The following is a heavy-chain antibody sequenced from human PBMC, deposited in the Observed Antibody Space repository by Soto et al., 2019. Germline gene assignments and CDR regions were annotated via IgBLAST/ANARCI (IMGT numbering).Heavy chain of an antibody. CDR2: IYTTGST. CDR3: ARGPVPADF. J-gene: IGHJ4*02. Sequence: PSETLSLTCTVSGGSLNNYYWSWIRQPAGKGLEWIGRIYTTGSTNYNPSLKSRVTLSIDTSNNQFSLRLSSVTAADTAMYYCARGPVPADFWGQGTLVTAPQ. CDR1: GGSLNNYY. V-gene: IGHV4-4*07. D-gene: IGHD4-17*01.